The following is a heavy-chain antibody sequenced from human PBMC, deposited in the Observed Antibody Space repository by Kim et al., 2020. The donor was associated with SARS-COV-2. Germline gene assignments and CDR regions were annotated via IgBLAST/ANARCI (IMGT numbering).Heavy chain of an antibody. V-gene: IGHV3-48*01. CDR3: ARGLSGSYLPGYYYYGMDV. CDR1: GFTFSSYS. J-gene: IGHJ6*02. D-gene: IGHD1-26*01. CDR2: ISSSSSTI. Sequence: GGSLRLSCAASGFTFSSYSMNWVRQAPGKGLEWVSYISSSSSTIYYADSVKGRFTISRDNAKNSLYLQMNRLRAEDTAVYYCARGLSGSYLPGYYYYGMDVWGQGTTVTVSS.